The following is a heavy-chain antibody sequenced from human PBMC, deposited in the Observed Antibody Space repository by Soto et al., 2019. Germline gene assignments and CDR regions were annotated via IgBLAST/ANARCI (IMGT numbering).Heavy chain of an antibody. D-gene: IGHD6-13*01. CDR1: GFTFSSYS. J-gene: IGHJ4*02. V-gene: IGHV3-21*01. CDR3: ARARPSIAAAGTNY. Sequence: EVQLVESGGGLVKPGGSLRLSCAASGFTFSSYSMNWVRQAPGKGLEWVSSISSSSSYIYYADSVKGRFTISRDNAKNSLYLQMNSLRAEDTAVYYCARARPSIAAAGTNYWGQGTLVTVSS. CDR2: ISSSSSYI.